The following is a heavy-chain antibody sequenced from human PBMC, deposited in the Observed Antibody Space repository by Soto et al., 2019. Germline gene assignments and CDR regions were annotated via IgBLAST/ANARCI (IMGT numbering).Heavy chain of an antibody. J-gene: IGHJ6*02. CDR1: GGSFSGYY. Sequence: PSETLSLTCAVYGGSFSGYYWSWIRQPPGEGLEWIGEINHSGSTNYNPSLKSRVTISVDTSKNQFSLKLSSVTAADTAVYYCARVNYYGSGSYPALYGMDVWGQGTTVTVSS. CDR3: ARVNYYGSGSYPALYGMDV. D-gene: IGHD3-10*01. CDR2: INHSGST. V-gene: IGHV4-34*01.